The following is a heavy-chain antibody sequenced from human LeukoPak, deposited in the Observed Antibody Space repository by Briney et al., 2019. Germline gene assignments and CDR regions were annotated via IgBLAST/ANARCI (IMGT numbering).Heavy chain of an antibody. CDR2: INSDGSST. J-gene: IGHJ4*02. D-gene: IGHD1-26*01. CDR3: TRDLGGATWGEWNY. V-gene: IGHV3-74*01. CDR1: IFTFSDYG. Sequence: GGSLRLSCVGSIFTFSDYGMHWVRQAPGKGLVWVSRINSDGSSTSYVDSVKGRFTISRDNAKNTLYLQMNSLTAEDTAVYYCTRDLGGATWGEWNYWGQGTLVTVSS.